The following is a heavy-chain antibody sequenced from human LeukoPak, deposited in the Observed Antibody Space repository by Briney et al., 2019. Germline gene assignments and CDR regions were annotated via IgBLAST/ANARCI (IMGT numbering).Heavy chain of an antibody. Sequence: PGGSLRLSCAASGFTVSSNYMSWVRQAPGKGLEWVSGISDSGHSTYYADSVKGRVTISRDNSKNTLYLQMNSLRAEDTAVYYCANEYSKGDVWGQGTMVTVSS. CDR3: ANEYSKGDV. J-gene: IGHJ3*01. V-gene: IGHV3-23*01. CDR1: GFTVSSNY. D-gene: IGHD4-11*01. CDR2: ISDSGHST.